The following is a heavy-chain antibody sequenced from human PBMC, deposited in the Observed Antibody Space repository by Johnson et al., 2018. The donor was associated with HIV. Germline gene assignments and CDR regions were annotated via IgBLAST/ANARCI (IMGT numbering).Heavy chain of an antibody. V-gene: IGHV3-7*01. CDR2: IKQDGSEK. D-gene: IGHD6-19*01. CDR1: GFTFSSYW. Sequence: VQLVESGGGVVQPGGSLRLSCAASGFTFSSYWMSWVRQAPGKGLEWVANIKQDGSEKYYVDSVKGRFTISSDNSKNMLDLQMNSLTTQDTAIYYCAKGSGWYSAFDIWGQGTMVTVSS. J-gene: IGHJ3*02. CDR3: AKGSGWYSAFDI.